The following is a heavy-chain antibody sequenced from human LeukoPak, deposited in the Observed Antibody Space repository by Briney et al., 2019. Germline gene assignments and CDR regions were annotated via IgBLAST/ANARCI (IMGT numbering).Heavy chain of an antibody. CDR1: GGSLGSSSYY. D-gene: IGHD3-3*01. V-gene: IGHV4-39*01. CDR2: IYFDGNT. J-gene: IGHJ4*02. CDR3: AAENGNFWIGYHYFED. Sequence: SETLSLTCTVSGGSLGSSSYYWGWIRQAPGKGLEWIGIIYFDGNTFYNPSLKSRVTLSIDMSKSQFSLRLASVTAADTAIYYCAAENGNFWIGYHYFEDWGQGSLVSVSS.